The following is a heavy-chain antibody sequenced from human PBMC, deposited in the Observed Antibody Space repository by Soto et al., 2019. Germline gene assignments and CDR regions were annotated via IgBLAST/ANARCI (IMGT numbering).Heavy chain of an antibody. Sequence: SGTLSLTCTVSGGSISSSSYYWGWIRQPPGKGLEWIGSIYYSGSTYYNPSLKSRVTISVDTSKNQFSLKLSSVTAADTAVYYCASTADYYYYGMDVWGQGTTVTVSS. CDR3: ASTADYYYYGMDV. V-gene: IGHV4-39*01. CDR2: IYYSGST. D-gene: IGHD6-25*01. CDR1: GGSISSSSYY. J-gene: IGHJ6*02.